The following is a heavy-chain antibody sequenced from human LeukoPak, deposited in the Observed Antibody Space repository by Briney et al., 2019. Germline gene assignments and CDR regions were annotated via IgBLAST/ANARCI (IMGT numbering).Heavy chain of an antibody. CDR2: FSAYNGNT. D-gene: IGHD3-3*01. CDR1: GYTFTSYG. Sequence: GASVKVSCKASGYTFTSYGISWVRQAPGQGLEWMGWFSAYNGNTNYAQKLQGRVTMTTATSTSTAYMELRSLGSDDTAVYYCARDYDFWSGYYGWFDPWGQGTLVTVSS. V-gene: IGHV1-18*01. CDR3: ARDYDFWSGYYGWFDP. J-gene: IGHJ5*02.